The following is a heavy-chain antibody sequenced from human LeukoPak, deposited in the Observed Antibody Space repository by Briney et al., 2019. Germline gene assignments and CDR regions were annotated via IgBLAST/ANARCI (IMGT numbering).Heavy chain of an antibody. Sequence: PGGSLRLSCAASGFTFSHFGMHWIRQAPGKGLEWVAVIFYNGGNKYYGDSVKGRFTISRDNSKNTHDLQMNSLRAEDTAVYYCATLPEWLRFASGWIDYWGQGTLVTVSS. V-gene: IGHV3-33*01. D-gene: IGHD5-12*01. CDR1: GFTFSHFG. J-gene: IGHJ4*02. CDR3: ATLPEWLRFASGWIDY. CDR2: IFYNGGNK.